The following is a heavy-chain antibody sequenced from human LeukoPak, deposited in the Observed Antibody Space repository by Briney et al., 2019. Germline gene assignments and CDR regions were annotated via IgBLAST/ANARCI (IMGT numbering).Heavy chain of an antibody. CDR1: GGSISSYY. J-gene: IGHJ6*04. Sequence: SETLSLTCTVSGGSISSYYWSWIRQPPGKGLEWIGYIYYSGSTNYNPFLKSRVTISVDTSKNQFSLKLSSVTAADTAVYYCARDPRAAAGLDYYYGMDVWGKGTTVTVSS. CDR2: IYYSGST. V-gene: IGHV4-59*01. D-gene: IGHD6-13*01. CDR3: ARDPRAAAGLDYYYGMDV.